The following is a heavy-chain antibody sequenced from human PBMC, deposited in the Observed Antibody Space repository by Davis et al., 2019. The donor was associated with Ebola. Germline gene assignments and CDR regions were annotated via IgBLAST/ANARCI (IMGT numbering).Heavy chain of an antibody. Sequence: MPSETLSLTCTVSGGSISSYYWSWIRQPPGKGLEWIGYIYYSGSTNYNPSLKSRVTISVDTSKNQFSLKLTSVTAADTAVYYCARLVRCSGGSCYRRAHNWFDPWGQGALVTVSP. J-gene: IGHJ5*02. V-gene: IGHV4-59*08. CDR3: ARLVRCSGGSCYRRAHNWFDP. D-gene: IGHD2-15*01. CDR1: GGSISSYY. CDR2: IYYSGST.